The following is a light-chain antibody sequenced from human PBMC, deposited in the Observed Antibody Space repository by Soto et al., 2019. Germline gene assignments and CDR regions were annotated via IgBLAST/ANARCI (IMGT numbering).Light chain of an antibody. CDR3: QQYGSSPPLT. CDR2: GAS. CDR1: QSVSSH. V-gene: IGKV3-20*01. Sequence: EIVLTQSPGTLSLSPGEIATLYFSASQSVSSHLAWYQQKPGQAPRLLIYGASSRATGIPDRFSGSGSGTDFTLTISRPEPEDFAVYYCQQYGSSPPLTFGGGTKVDIK. J-gene: IGKJ4*01.